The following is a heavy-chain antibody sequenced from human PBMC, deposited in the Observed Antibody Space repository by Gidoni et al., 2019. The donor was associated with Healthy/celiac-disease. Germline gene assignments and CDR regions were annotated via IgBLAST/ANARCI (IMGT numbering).Heavy chain of an antibody. D-gene: IGHD2-2*01. CDR3: ARWGVGYCSSTSCHNYYYYGMDV. CDR2: IRWNSGSI. Sequence: EVQLVESGGGLVQPGRSLRLSCAASGLPFDDSAMHWVRQAPGKGLGWVSGIRWNSGSIGYADSVKCRFTISRDNAKNSLYLQMNSLRAEDTALYYCARWGVGYCSSTSCHNYYYYGMDVWGQGTTVTVSS. V-gene: IGHV3-9*01. J-gene: IGHJ6*02. CDR1: GLPFDDSA.